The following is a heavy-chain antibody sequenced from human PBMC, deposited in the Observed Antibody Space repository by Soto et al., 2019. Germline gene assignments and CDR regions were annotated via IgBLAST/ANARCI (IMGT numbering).Heavy chain of an antibody. Sequence: EVQLVESGGGLVQPGGSLRLSCAASGFTFSSYEMNWVRQAPGKGLEWVSYISISGSTIYYADSVKGRLTISRDNAKNSEDMEMKCRGREETAIYCWARGGGGFSFGPWGQGTLVTVSS. J-gene: IGHJ5*02. CDR3: ARGGGGFSFGP. D-gene: IGHD3-16*01. CDR1: GFTFSSYE. CDR2: ISISGSTI. V-gene: IGHV3-48*03.